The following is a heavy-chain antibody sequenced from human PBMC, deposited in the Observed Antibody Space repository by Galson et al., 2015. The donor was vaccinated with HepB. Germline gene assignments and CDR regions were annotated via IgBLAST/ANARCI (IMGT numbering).Heavy chain of an antibody. CDR2: VSGYNGDT. Sequence: SVKVSCKASGYNFINYGISWVRQAPGQGLEWMGWVSGYNGDTKCAQKFQGRVIMTTDTSTRTGYMEVRSLRSDDTAVYYCAREVVVVPAAQSFRPLHYYHGMDVWGQGTTVTVSS. V-gene: IGHV1-18*01. CDR1: GYNFINYG. D-gene: IGHD2-2*01. J-gene: IGHJ6*02. CDR3: AREVVVVPAAQSFRPLHYYHGMDV.